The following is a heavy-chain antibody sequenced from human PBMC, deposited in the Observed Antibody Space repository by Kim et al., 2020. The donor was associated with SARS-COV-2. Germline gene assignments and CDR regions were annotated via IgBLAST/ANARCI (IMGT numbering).Heavy chain of an antibody. V-gene: IGHV4-34*01. J-gene: IGHJ4*02. D-gene: IGHD2-2*01. Sequence: KRRVTISVDTSKNQFSLKLSSVTAAATAVYYCARGQKYGSRMPVGFRFDYWGQGTLVTVSS. CDR3: ARGQKYGSRMPVGFRFDY.